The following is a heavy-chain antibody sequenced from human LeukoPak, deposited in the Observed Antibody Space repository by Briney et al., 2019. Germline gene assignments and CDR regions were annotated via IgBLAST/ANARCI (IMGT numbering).Heavy chain of an antibody. Sequence: GGSLRLSCAASGFTFSSYAMSWVRQAPGKGLEWVSAISGSGGSTYYADSVKGRFTISRDNSKNTLYLQMNSLRAEDTAVYYCARGTPLYSSGWSYYFDYWGQGTLVTVSS. CDR3: ARGTPLYSSGWSYYFDY. CDR1: GFTFSSYA. V-gene: IGHV3-23*01. D-gene: IGHD6-19*01. J-gene: IGHJ4*02. CDR2: ISGSGGST.